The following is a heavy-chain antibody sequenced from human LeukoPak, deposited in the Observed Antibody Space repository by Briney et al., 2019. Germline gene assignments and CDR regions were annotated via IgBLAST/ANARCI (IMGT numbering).Heavy chain of an antibody. V-gene: IGHV3-30*18. CDR3: AKARTYYDILTGYLDY. J-gene: IGHJ4*02. D-gene: IGHD3-9*01. CDR2: ISYDGSNK. CDR1: GFTFSSYG. Sequence: PGGSLRLSCAASGFTFSSYGMHWVRQAPGKGLEWVAVISYDGSNKYYADSVKGRFTISRDNSKNTLYLQMNSLRAEDTAVYYCAKARTYYDILTGYLDYWGQGTLVTVSS.